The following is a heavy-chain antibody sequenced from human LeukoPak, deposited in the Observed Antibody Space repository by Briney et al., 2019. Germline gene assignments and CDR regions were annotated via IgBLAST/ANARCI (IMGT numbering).Heavy chain of an antibody. CDR3: ARSYIVVVPAVYFDY. D-gene: IGHD2-2*01. CDR2: INGGDGNT. J-gene: IGHJ4*02. Sequence: ASVKVSCKTSGYTFSTYAIQWVRQAPGQRLELMGWINGGDGNTKFSQKFQVRVTITRDTSASSSYMELSSLRSEDTDVYYCARSYIVVVPAVYFDYWGQGTMVTVSS. CDR1: GYTFSTYA. V-gene: IGHV1-3*01.